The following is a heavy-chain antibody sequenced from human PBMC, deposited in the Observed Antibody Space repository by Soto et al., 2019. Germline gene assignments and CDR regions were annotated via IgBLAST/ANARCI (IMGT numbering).Heavy chain of an antibody. CDR1: GDTISSSDYY. J-gene: IGHJ3*01. CDR2: IFYSGTT. D-gene: IGHD4-17*01. V-gene: IGHV4-39*01. Sequence: QLQLQESGPGLVKPSETLSLTCTASGDTISSSDYYWGWIRQPPGRGLAWLGNIFYSGTTYYNPPLKSRVTISVDTSRNQFSLKLSSVTAADTAVYYCARRTDYGDYSDAFDVWGHGSMVTVSS. CDR3: ARRTDYGDYSDAFDV.